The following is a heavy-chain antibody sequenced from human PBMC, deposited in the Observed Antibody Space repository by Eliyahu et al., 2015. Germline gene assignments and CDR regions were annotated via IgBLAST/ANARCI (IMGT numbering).Heavy chain of an antibody. CDR1: GFTFSDYY. D-gene: IGHD6-25*01. CDR3: ARVSHADWFDP. CDR2: ITSGSSFT. V-gene: IGHV3-11*06. Sequence: QVQLVESGXGLVNPGGSLRLSXXASGFTFSDYYMTWIRQAPGKGLEWISYITSGSSFTNYADSVKGRFTISRDNAKNSLYLQMNSLRAEDTAVYYCARVSHADWFDPWGQGTLVTVSS. J-gene: IGHJ5*02.